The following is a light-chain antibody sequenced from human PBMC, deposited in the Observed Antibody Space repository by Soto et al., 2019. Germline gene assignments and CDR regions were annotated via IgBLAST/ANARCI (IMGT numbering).Light chain of an antibody. CDR2: EVT. J-gene: IGLJ3*02. Sequence: QSWLTQPSSVCGSPGQSNTISCTGSKSDIWSYNSIAWYQQHPGKAPIVIIFEVTKRPSGISNRFSGSKSGSTASLTISGLQAEDEADYFCFSYAGSSTWVFGGGTKVTVL. CDR1: KSDIWSYNS. CDR3: FSYAGSSTWV. V-gene: IGLV2-23*02.